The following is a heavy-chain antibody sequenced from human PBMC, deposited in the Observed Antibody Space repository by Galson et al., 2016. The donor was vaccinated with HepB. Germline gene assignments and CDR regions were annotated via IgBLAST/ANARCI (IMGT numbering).Heavy chain of an antibody. CDR1: GFAFDIYA. D-gene: IGHD5-24*01. CDR2: ISWNSAYV. CDR3: ARVVRDYRTYGYSGPSYAMDV. Sequence: SLRLSCAASGFAFDIYAMHWVRQAPGKGLEWVSGISWNSAYVGYADSVKGRFTISRDNAKNSLYLQMNSLRAEDTALYYCARVVRDYRTYGYSGPSYAMDVWGQGTTVTVSS. V-gene: IGHV3-9*01. J-gene: IGHJ6*02.